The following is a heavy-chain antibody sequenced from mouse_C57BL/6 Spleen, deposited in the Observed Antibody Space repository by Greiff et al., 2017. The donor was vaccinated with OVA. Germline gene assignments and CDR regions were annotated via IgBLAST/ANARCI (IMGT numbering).Heavy chain of an antibody. CDR3: ARGGTGTGYFDY. V-gene: IGHV1-82*01. CDR1: GYAFSSSW. CDR2: IYPGDGDT. Sequence: VQLQQSGPELVKPGASVKISCKASGYAFSSSWMNWVKQRPGKGLEWIGRIYPGDGDTNYNGKFKGKATLTADKSSSTAYMQLSSRTSEDSAVYFCARGGTGTGYFDYWGQGTTLTVSS. J-gene: IGHJ2*01. D-gene: IGHD4-1*01.